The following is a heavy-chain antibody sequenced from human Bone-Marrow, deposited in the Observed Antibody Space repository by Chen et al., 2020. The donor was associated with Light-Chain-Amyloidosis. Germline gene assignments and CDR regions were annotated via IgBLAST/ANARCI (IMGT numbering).Heavy chain of an antibody. CDR2: ILYDGSTK. V-gene: IGHV3-30*04. CDR1: RSTLSGYT. CDR3: ATTDFDY. Sequence: QVRLVQSGGRIVKPGRSLRLSCAASRSTLSGYTMHWVRQAPGRGLQWVAVILYDGSTKYYTDSVKGRFTVSRDRSTLYLQMDSLRAEDTAIYYCATTDFDYWGQGTLVTVSS. J-gene: IGHJ4*02.